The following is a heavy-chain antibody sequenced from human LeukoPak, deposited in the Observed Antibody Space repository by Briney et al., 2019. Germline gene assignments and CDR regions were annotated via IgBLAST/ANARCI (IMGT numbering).Heavy chain of an antibody. D-gene: IGHD3-10*01. Sequence: GRSLRLSCAASGFTFSSYAVHWVRQAPGKGLEWVAVISYDGSNKYYADSVKGRFTISRDNSKNTLYLQMNSLRAEDTAVYYCASIPGGFGELLWNGQVIFDYWGQGTLVTVSS. CDR1: GFTFSSYA. V-gene: IGHV3-30*04. J-gene: IGHJ4*02. CDR2: ISYDGSNK. CDR3: ASIPGGFGELLWNGQVIFDY.